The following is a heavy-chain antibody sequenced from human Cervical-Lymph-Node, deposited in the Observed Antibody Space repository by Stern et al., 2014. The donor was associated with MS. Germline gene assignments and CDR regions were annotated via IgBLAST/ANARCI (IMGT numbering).Heavy chain of an antibody. Sequence: EVLLDESGGGLVQPGRSVRLSCVASGFTFDDCALHWFRQAQGKGMEWVSCISWNSNNIGYADSVRGRFTISRDNAKNSLYLQMNGLRPEDTALYYCAKDISERHYYFDSWGEGTLVTVSS. J-gene: IGHJ4*02. CDR3: AKDISERHYYFDS. CDR1: GFTFDDCA. V-gene: IGHV3-9*01. CDR2: ISWNSNNI. D-gene: IGHD3-16*02.